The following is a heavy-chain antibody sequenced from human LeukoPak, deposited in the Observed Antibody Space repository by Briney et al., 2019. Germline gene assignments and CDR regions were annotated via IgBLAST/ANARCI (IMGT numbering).Heavy chain of an antibody. J-gene: IGHJ5*02. CDR3: ARGGRSYDSHGKFDP. D-gene: IGHD5-18*01. CDR1: GGSISSHY. V-gene: IGHV4-4*07. Sequence: SETLSLTCTVSGGSISSHYWSWVRQPAGKGLEWIGRIYSSGSSNYNPSLKSRVTMSVDTSRKQLSLQVRSVTAADTAVHYCARGGRSYDSHGKFDPWGQGTLVTVSS. CDR2: IYSSGSS.